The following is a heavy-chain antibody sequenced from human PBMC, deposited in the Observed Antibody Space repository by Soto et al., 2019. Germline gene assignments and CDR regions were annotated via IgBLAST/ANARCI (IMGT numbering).Heavy chain of an antibody. J-gene: IGHJ4*02. Sequence: EVQLVESGGGLVQPGRSLRLSCAASGFTFDDYAMHWVRQAPGKGLEWVSGISWNSGSIGYADSVKGRFTISRDNAKNSLYLQMNSLRAEDTALYYCAKASGSYPIGFFDYWGQGALVTVSS. D-gene: IGHD1-26*01. CDR1: GFTFDDYA. CDR2: ISWNSGSI. CDR3: AKASGSYPIGFFDY. V-gene: IGHV3-9*01.